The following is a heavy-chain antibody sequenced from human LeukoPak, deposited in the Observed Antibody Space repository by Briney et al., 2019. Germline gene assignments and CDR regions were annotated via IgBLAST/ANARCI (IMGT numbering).Heavy chain of an antibody. CDR1: GYTFTSYD. V-gene: IGHV1-8*01. Sequence: ASVKVSCKASGYTFTSYDINWVRQATGQGLEWMGWMNPNSGNTGYAQKFQGRVTMTRDTSTSTVYMELSSLRSEDTAVYYCASEPHSGSPVDFDYWGQGTLVTVSS. J-gene: IGHJ4*02. CDR2: MNPNSGNT. D-gene: IGHD3-22*01. CDR3: ASEPHSGSPVDFDY.